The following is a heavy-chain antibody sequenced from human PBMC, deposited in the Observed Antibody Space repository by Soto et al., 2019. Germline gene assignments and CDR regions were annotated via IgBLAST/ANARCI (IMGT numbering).Heavy chain of an antibody. CDR2: ISYDGSNK. D-gene: IGHD6-6*01. J-gene: IGHJ3*01. CDR1: GFTFSSYA. CDR3: ASDVGSSAFDF. Sequence: PGGSLRLSCAASGFTFSSYAMHWVRQAPGKGLEWVAVISYDGSNKYYADSVKGRFTISRDNSKNTLYLQMNSLRAEDTAVYYCASDVGSSAFDFWGQGTMVTVSS. V-gene: IGHV3-30-3*01.